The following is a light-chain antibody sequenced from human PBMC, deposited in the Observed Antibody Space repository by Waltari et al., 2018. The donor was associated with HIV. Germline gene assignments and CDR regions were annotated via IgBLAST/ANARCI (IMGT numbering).Light chain of an antibody. V-gene: IGLV1-40*01. Sequence: QSVLTQPPSVSGAPGQRVPISCSGSSSNIGSGYDVPWYQQLPGTAPKLLIYANSNRPSGVPDRFSGSKSGTSASLAITGLQAEDEADYYCQSYDSSLSGWVFGGGTKLTVL. CDR2: ANS. CDR3: QSYDSSLSGWV. J-gene: IGLJ3*02. CDR1: SSNIGSGYD.